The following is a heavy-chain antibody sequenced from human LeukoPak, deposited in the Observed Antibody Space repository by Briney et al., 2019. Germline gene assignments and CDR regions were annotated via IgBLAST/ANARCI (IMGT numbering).Heavy chain of an antibody. CDR1: GGSISSYY. Sequence: PSETLSLTCTVSGGSISSYYWSWIRQPAGKGLEWIGRIYTSGSTNYNPSLKSRVTMSVDTSKNQFSLKLSSVTAADTAVYYCARGVAAGTIFGLLTLYNWFDPWGQGTLVTVSS. V-gene: IGHV4-4*07. J-gene: IGHJ5*02. D-gene: IGHD3-3*01. CDR3: ARGVAAGTIFGLLTLYNWFDP. CDR2: IYTSGST.